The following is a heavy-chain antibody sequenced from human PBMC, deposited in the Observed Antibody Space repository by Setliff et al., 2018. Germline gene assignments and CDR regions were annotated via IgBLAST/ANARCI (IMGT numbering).Heavy chain of an antibody. CDR1: GYTFTDYY. D-gene: IGHD6-6*01. CDR2: INPNGGDT. CDR3: ARAGSIATRPEYFHH. V-gene: IGHV1-2*02. J-gene: IGHJ1*01. Sequence: GASVKVSCKASGYTFTDYYIHWVRQAPGQGLEWMGWINPNGGDTDYAQKFQGRVTMTRDTSISTAYMELSRLRFDDTAVYYCARAGSIATRPEYFHHWGQGSLVTV.